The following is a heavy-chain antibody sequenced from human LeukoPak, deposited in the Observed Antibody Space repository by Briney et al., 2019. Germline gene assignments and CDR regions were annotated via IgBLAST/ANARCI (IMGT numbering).Heavy chain of an antibody. Sequence: PGGSLRLSCSASGFTFSTYTMPWVRQAPGKGLEYVSAVSSRGGSTYYADSVKGRFTISRDNSRNTLYLQMSSLRTKDTAVYYCVKDLFGTGSTSRGFDSWGQGTLVTVSS. CDR1: GFTFSTYT. D-gene: IGHD2-2*01. CDR2: VSSRGGST. CDR3: VKDLFGTGSTSRGFDS. J-gene: IGHJ4*02. V-gene: IGHV3-64D*06.